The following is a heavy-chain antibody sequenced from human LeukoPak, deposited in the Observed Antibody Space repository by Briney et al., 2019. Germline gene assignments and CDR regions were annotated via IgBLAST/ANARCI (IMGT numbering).Heavy chain of an antibody. CDR3: AVEEQQLRGYDY. Sequence: PGGSLRLSCAASGFTFSSYSMNWVRQAPGKGLEWVSSISSSSSYIYYADPVKGRFTISRDNAKNSLYLQMNSLRAEDTAVYYCAVEEQQLRGYDYWGQGTLVTVSS. V-gene: IGHV3-21*01. CDR2: ISSSSSYI. J-gene: IGHJ4*02. D-gene: IGHD6-13*01. CDR1: GFTFSSYS.